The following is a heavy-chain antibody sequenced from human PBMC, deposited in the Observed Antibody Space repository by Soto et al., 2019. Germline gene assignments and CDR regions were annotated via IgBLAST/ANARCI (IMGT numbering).Heavy chain of an antibody. J-gene: IGHJ6*02. CDR1: GGSIRSSMYH. Sequence: SATLSRTCTASGGSIRSSMYHWRWLRHPPGKGLEWIGSIYYSGYTYYNPSLKSRVTISVDTSKNQFSLKLSSVTAADTAVYYCARHNGPLYVGYYYDMDVWGQGTTVTVS. D-gene: IGHD3-16*01. V-gene: IGHV4-39*01. CDR2: IYYSGYT. CDR3: ARHNGPLYVGYYYDMDV.